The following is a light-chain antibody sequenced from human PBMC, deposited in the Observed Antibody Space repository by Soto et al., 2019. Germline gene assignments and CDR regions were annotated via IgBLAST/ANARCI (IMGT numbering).Light chain of an antibody. CDR1: QSVNIY. CDR3: QQRANWPLT. V-gene: IGKV3-11*01. CDR2: DAS. Sequence: EIVLTQSPATVSLSPGETVTRSCRASQSVNIYLAWYQQKPGQAPRLLIYDASNRATGVPARFSGSGSGTDFTLTISSLESEDFAVYYCQQRANWPLTFGGGTKVDIK. J-gene: IGKJ4*01.